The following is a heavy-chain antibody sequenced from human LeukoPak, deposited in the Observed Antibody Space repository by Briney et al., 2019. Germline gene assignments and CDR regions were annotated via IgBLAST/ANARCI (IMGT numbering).Heavy chain of an antibody. CDR2: ISYSGRT. J-gene: IGHJ5*02. CDR3: ARDSSGWLNDWFDP. V-gene: IGHV4-39*02. D-gene: IGHD6-19*01. Sequence: SETLSLTCTVSGGSISSYYWSWIRQPPGKGLEWIGSISYSGRTFYNPSLKSRVTISVDTSNNQFSLKMSSVTAADTAMYYCARDSSGWLNDWFDPWGQGTLVTVSP. CDR1: GGSISSYY.